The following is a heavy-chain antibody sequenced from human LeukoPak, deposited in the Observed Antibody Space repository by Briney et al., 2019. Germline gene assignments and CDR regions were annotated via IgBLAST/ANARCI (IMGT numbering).Heavy chain of an antibody. CDR1: GFTLGTHA. V-gene: IGHV3-33*08. Sequence: GGSLRLSFAASGFTLGTHAMTWFRQAPGKGLEWVPVISYIGINKYYADSVKGRLTISRDNSKNTLYLQMNSLRAEDTAVYYCALMATITKAFDPWGQGTLVTVSS. D-gene: IGHD5-24*01. CDR2: ISYIGINK. J-gene: IGHJ5*02. CDR3: ALMATITKAFDP.